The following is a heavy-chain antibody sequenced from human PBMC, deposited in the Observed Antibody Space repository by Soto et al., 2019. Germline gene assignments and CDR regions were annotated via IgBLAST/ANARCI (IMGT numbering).Heavy chain of an antibody. CDR2: ISYDGSNK. D-gene: IGHD2-2*01. V-gene: IGHV3-30-3*01. J-gene: IGHJ5*02. CDR1: GFTFSSYA. CDR3: ARGGVYCLSTSCKDPDWFDP. Sequence: QVQLVESGGGVVQPGRSLRLSCAASGFTFSSYAMHWVRQAPGKGLEWVAVISYDGSNKYYADSVKGRFTISRDNSKNTXYXXIHSLRAEDTAVNYCARGGVYCLSTSCKDPDWFDPWGQGTLVIVS.